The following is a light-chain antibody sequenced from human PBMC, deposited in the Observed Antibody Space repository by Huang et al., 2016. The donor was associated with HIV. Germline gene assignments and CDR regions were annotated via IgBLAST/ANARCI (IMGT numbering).Light chain of an antibody. Sequence: DIQMTQSPSSLSASVGDRVTITCRASQSISSYLNWYQQKPGKAPRRLIYAESSLQSGVPSRFSGSGSGTDFTLTISSLQPEDFATYYCQQSYSTPWTFGQGTKVEIK. CDR1: QSISSY. V-gene: IGKV1-39*01. CDR2: AES. J-gene: IGKJ1*01. CDR3: QQSYSTPWT.